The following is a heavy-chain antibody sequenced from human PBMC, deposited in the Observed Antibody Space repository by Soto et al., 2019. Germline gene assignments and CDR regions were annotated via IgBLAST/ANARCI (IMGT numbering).Heavy chain of an antibody. J-gene: IGHJ4*02. V-gene: IGHV1-69*02. D-gene: IGHD3-10*01. CDR3: ARGGSGSYSDPFDY. CDR2: IIPILGIA. Sequence: SVKVSCKASGGTFSSYTISWVRQAPGQGLEWMGRIIPILGIANYAQKFQDRVTITADKSTSTAYMELSSLRSEDTAVYYCARGGSGSYSDPFDYWGQGTLVTVSS. CDR1: GGTFSSYT.